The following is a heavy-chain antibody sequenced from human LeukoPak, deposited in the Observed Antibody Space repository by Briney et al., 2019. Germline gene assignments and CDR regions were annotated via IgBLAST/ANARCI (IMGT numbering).Heavy chain of an antibody. D-gene: IGHD6-13*01. CDR2: IIPIFGTA. V-gene: IGHV1-69*15. CDR3: ARDSGSSSSWYMGGYFDY. Sequence: ASVRVSCKASGGIFSSNAICWVRQAPGQWLEWMGRIIPIFGTANYAQTFQGRVTITADESTSTAYMVLSSLRSEDTAVYYCARDSGSSSSWYMGGYFDYWGQGTLVTVSS. J-gene: IGHJ4*02. CDR1: GGIFSSNA.